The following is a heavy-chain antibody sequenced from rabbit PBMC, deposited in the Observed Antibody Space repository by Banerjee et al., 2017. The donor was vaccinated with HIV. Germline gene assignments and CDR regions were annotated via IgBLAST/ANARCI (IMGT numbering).Heavy chain of an antibody. CDR3: ANNGVGYGAALGL. D-gene: IGHD3-1*01. CDR2: IDPVFGST. V-gene: IGHV1S47*01. CDR1: GFDFSSYG. Sequence: EESGGDLVQPEGSLTLSCKASGFDFSSYGVSWVRQAPGKGLEWIGYIDPVFGSTYYASWVNGRFTISSHNAQNTLYLQLNSLTDADTATYFCANNGVGYGAALGLWGPGTLVTVS. J-gene: IGHJ6*01.